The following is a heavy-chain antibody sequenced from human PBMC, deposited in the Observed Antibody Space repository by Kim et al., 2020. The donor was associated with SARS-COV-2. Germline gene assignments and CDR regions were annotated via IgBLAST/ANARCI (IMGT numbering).Heavy chain of an antibody. J-gene: IGHJ5*02. V-gene: IGHV3-30*18. D-gene: IGHD2-21*02. CDR1: GFTFSSYG. CDR3: AKEQLVYCGGDCGIDP. Sequence: GGSLRLSCAASGFTFSSYGMHWVRQAPGKGLEWVAVISYDGSNKYYADSVKGRFTISRDNSKNTLYLQMNSLRAEDTAVYYCAKEQLVYCGGDCGIDPWG. CDR2: ISYDGSNK.